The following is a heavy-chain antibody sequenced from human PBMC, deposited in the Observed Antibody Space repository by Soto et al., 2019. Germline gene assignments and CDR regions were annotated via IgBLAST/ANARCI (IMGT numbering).Heavy chain of an antibody. D-gene: IGHD3-22*01. Sequence: ASVKVSCKASGYTFTSYGISWVQQAPGQGPEWMGWIIPSDGNRNFAQKFEDRVTMTTATSTNTVFLELRSLKSDDTAIYYCARDRLRGYDSSGFYSWGQGTMVTVSS. V-gene: IGHV1-18*01. CDR3: ARDRLRGYDSSGFYS. CDR1: GYTFTSYG. CDR2: IIPSDGNR. J-gene: IGHJ4*02.